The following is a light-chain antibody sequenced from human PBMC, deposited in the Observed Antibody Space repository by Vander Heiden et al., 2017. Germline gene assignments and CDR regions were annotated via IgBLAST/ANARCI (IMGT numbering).Light chain of an antibody. V-gene: IGLV3-10*01. J-gene: IGLJ2*01. CDR3: YSTDSSGNHRKV. Sequence: SYELTQPPSVSVSPGQTARIICPGDALPKKYAYWYQQKSGQAPWLVIYEDSKRPSESPGRFSDSSSETMATLTISGAQVEDEADYYCYSTDSSGNHRKVFGGGTKLTVL. CDR2: EDS. CDR1: ALPKKY.